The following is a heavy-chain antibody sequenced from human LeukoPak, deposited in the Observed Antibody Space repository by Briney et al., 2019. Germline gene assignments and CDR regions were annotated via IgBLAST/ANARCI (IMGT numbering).Heavy chain of an antibody. CDR1: GFTFSSYW. CDR2: INQDGREK. J-gene: IGHJ4*02. V-gene: IGHV3-7*01. Sequence: PGGSLRLSCAASGFTFSSYWMSWVRQAPGKGLEWVANINQDGREKYYVGSVKGRFTISRDNAESSVYLQMNSLRAEDTAVYYCARVLMSGYSGSGSYYEYGFDSWGQGTLVTVSS. CDR3: ARVLMSGYSGSGSYYEYGFDS. D-gene: IGHD3-10*01.